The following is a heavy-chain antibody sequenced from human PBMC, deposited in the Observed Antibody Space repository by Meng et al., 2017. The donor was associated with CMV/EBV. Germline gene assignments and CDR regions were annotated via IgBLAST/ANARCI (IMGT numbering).Heavy chain of an antibody. V-gene: IGHV3-30*04. Sequence: GESLKISCAASGFTFSSYAMHWVRQAPGKGLEWVAVKSYDGSNKYYADSVKGRFTISRDNSKNTLYLQMNSLRAEDTAVYYCAREGGRQDYYDSSGYYYPDYWGQGTLVTVSS. D-gene: IGHD3-22*01. CDR1: GFTFSSYA. CDR3: AREGGRQDYYDSSGYYYPDY. J-gene: IGHJ4*02. CDR2: KSYDGSNK.